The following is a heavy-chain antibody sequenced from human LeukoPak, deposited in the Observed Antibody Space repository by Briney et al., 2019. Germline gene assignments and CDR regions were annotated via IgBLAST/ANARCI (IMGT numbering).Heavy chain of an antibody. V-gene: IGHV3-30-3*01. CDR3: ARDWDYKMATIPGY. CDR2: ISYDGSNK. J-gene: IGHJ4*02. CDR1: GFTFSSYA. D-gene: IGHD5-24*01. Sequence: GGSLRLSCAASGFTFSSYAMHWVRQAPGKGLEWVAVISYDGSNKYYADSVKSRFTISRDNSKNTLYLQMNSLRAEDTAVYFCARDWDYKMATIPGYWGQGTLVTVSS.